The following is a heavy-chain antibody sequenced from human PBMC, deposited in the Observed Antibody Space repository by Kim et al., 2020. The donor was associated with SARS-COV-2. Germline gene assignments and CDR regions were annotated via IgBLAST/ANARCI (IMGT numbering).Heavy chain of an antibody. J-gene: IGHJ6*02. Sequence: GGSLRLSCAASGFTFSSYSMNWVRQAPGKGLEWVSSISSSSSYIYYADSVKGRFTISRDNAKNSLYLQMNSLRAEDTAVYYCARLYSSGWHYGMDVWGQGTTVTVSS. D-gene: IGHD6-19*01. CDR3: ARLYSSGWHYGMDV. CDR1: GFTFSSYS. V-gene: IGHV3-21*01. CDR2: ISSSSSYI.